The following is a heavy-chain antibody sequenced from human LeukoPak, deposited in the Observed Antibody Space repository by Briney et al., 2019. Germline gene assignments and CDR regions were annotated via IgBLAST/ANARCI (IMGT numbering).Heavy chain of an antibody. Sequence: ASVKVSCKASGYTFTSYGISWVRQAPGQGLEWMGWINPNSGGTNYAQKFQGRVTMTRDTSISTAYMELSRLRSDDTAVYYCAREGTGVWFGEFRPIDYWGQGTLVTVSS. J-gene: IGHJ4*02. CDR3: AREGTGVWFGEFRPIDY. V-gene: IGHV1-2*02. CDR2: INPNSGGT. CDR1: GYTFTSYG. D-gene: IGHD3-10*01.